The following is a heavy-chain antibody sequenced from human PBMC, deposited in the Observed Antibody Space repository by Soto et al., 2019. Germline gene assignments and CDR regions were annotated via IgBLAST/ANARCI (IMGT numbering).Heavy chain of an antibody. CDR3: ARSRTGTTCGGIDV. CDR2: IHSGGDT. J-gene: IGHJ6*02. D-gene: IGHD1-7*01. V-gene: IGHV3-66*01. CDR1: GFAVSSNY. Sequence: EVQLVESGGDLVQPGGSLRLSCAASGFAVSSNYMTWVRQAPGKGLEWVSVIHSGGDTHYADSVRGRFTISRDNSKNTLYLQMNSLRAEDTAVYYCARSRTGTTCGGIDVWGQGTTVTVSS.